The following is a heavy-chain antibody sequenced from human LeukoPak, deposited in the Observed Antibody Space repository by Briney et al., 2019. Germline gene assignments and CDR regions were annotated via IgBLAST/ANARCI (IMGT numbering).Heavy chain of an antibody. J-gene: IGHJ6*03. CDR3: ARDQGRHYYYYYMGV. CDR2: ISVHNGNT. V-gene: IGHV1-18*01. CDR1: GYMFTSYG. Sequence: ASVKVSCKASGYMFTSYGISWVRQAPGQGLEWMGWISVHNGNTNYAQKLQGRVTMTRDTSTSTAYMELRSLRSDDTAVYYCARDQGRHYYYYYMGVWGKGTTVTVSS.